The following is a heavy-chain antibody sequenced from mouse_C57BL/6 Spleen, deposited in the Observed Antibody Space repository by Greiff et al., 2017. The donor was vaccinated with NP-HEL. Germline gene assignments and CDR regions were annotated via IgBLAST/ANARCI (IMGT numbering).Heavy chain of an antibody. CDR2: ISYDGSN. CDR1: GYSITSGYY. CDR3: AAGWDDYFDY. J-gene: IGHJ2*01. Sequence: EVQLQESGPGLVKPSQSLSLTCSVTGYSITSGYYWNWIRQFPGNKLEWMGYISYDGSNNYNPSLKNRISITRDTSKNQFFLKLNSVTTEDTATYYCAAGWDDYFDYWGQGTTLTVSS. D-gene: IGHD4-1*01. V-gene: IGHV3-6*01.